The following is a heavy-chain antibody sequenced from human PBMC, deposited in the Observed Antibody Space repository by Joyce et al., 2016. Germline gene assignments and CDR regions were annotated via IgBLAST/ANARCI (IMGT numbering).Heavy chain of an antibody. J-gene: IGHJ4*02. CDR3: ARSSYTNGIFDY. Sequence: EVQLVESGGGLVKPGGSLRLSFAASGFTFSSYSMSCVRQAPGKGMEWVSSLSSSSSYIKYTDSLKGRFTISRDNAKNSLYLQMNSLRVEDTAVYYCARSSYTNGIFDYWGQGTLVTVSS. CDR2: LSSSSSYI. D-gene: IGHD2-8*01. V-gene: IGHV3-21*01. CDR1: GFTFSSYS.